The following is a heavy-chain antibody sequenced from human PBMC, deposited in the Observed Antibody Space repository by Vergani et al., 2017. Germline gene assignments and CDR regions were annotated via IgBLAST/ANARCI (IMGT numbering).Heavy chain of an antibody. CDR3: AGYARDGYNPHYYYMDV. V-gene: IGHV1-8*01. D-gene: IGHD5-24*01. Sequence: QVQLVQSGAEVKKPGASVKVSCKASGYTFTSYDINWVRQATGQGLEWMGWMNPNSGNTGYAQKFQGRVTMTRNTSISTAYMGLSSLRSEDTAVYYCAGYARDGYNPHYYYMDVWGKGTTVTVSS. CDR2: MNPNSGNT. J-gene: IGHJ6*03. CDR1: GYTFTSYD.